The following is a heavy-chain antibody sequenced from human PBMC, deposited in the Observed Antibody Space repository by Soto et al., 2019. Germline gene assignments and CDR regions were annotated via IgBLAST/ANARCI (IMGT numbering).Heavy chain of an antibody. CDR1: GFTFSNAW. D-gene: IGHD1-26*01. CDR3: TTGGIVGATNAFDI. Sequence: EVQLVESGGGLVKPGGSPRLSCAASGFTFSNAWMNWVRQAPGKGLEWVGRIKSKTDGGTTDYAAPVKGRFTISRDDSKNTLYLQMNSLKTEDTAVYYCTTGGIVGATNAFDIWGQGTMVTVSS. J-gene: IGHJ3*02. V-gene: IGHV3-15*07. CDR2: IKSKTDGGTT.